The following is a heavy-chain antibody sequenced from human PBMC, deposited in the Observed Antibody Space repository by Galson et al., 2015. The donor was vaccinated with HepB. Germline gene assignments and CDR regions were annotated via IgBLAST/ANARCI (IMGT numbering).Heavy chain of an antibody. V-gene: IGHV7-4-1*01. D-gene: IGHD4-17*01. CDR3: ARDGWAYGDYSRIYYLDS. J-gene: IGHJ4*02. CDR1: GYRFNNYA. CDR2: IKTSTGNP. Sequence: SVKVSCKASGYRFNNYAINWVRQAPGQGLEWMGWIKTSTGNPTYAQGFTGRFVFSLDTSVSTAYLEIRSLKAEDTAGYYCARDGWAYGDYSRIYYLDSWGQGTLVTVSS.